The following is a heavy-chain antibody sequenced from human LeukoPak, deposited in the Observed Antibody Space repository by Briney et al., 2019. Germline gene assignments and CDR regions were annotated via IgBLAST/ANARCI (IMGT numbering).Heavy chain of an antibody. CDR3: TRNGYYSLDS. D-gene: IGHD3-22*01. CDR2: IHHTGNT. Sequence: SGTLSLTCAVSGASINNNNWWSWVRQSPEKGLEWFGEIHHTGNTNYNPSLKSRATISIDKSKNQFSLELNSVTAADTAVYYCTRNGYYSLDSWGQGTLVTVSS. CDR1: GASINNNNW. V-gene: IGHV4-4*02. J-gene: IGHJ4*02.